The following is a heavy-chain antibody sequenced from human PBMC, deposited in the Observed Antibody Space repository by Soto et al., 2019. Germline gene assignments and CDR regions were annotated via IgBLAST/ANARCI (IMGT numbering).Heavy chain of an antibody. Sequence: QVQLVQSGAAVKKPGSSVKVSCKASGGTFSSYAISWVRQAPGQGLEWMGGIIPIFGTANYAQKFQGRVTITADESTSTAYMELSSLRSEDTAVYYCARDLGYYYDSSGYSYYFDYWGQGTLVTVSS. D-gene: IGHD3-22*01. V-gene: IGHV1-69*01. CDR2: IIPIFGTA. CDR1: GGTFSSYA. J-gene: IGHJ4*02. CDR3: ARDLGYYYDSSGYSYYFDY.